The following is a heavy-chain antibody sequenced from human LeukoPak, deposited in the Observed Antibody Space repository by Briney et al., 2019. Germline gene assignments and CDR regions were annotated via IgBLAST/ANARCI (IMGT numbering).Heavy chain of an antibody. CDR3: ARSHRYGGGSEYAFDI. J-gene: IGHJ3*02. D-gene: IGHD3-16*01. V-gene: IGHV1-2*02. CDR1: GYTFTGYY. CDR2: INPNSGGT. Sequence: GASVKVSCKASGYTFTGYYMHWVRQAPGQGLEWMGWINPNSGGTNYAQKFQGRVTMTRDTSISTAYMELSRLRSDDTAVYYCARSHRYGGGSEYAFDIWGQGTMVTVSS.